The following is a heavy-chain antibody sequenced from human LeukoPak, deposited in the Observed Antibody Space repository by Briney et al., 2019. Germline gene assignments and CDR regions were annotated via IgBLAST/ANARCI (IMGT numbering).Heavy chain of an antibody. V-gene: IGHV3-7*01. CDR2: IKADGSEK. Sequence: GGSLRLSCAASGFTFSSYWMSWVRQAPGKGLEWVADIKADGSEKYYVDSVKGRFTISRDNAKNSLYLQMNSLRAEDTAMYYCARDPIYYYGAGSNIVDYWGQGTLSPSPQ. CDR1: GFTFSSYW. D-gene: IGHD3-10*01. J-gene: IGHJ4*02. CDR3: ARDPIYYYGAGSNIVDY.